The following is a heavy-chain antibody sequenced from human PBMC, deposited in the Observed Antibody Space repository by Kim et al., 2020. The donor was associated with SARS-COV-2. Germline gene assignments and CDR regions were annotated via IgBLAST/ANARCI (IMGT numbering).Heavy chain of an antibody. V-gene: IGHV5-51*01. D-gene: IGHD3-9*01. CDR2: IYPGDSDT. J-gene: IGHJ4*02. CDR3: ARLANSIKLRYFDWLLRDHFDY. CDR1: GYSFTSYW. Sequence: GASLKISCKGSGYSFTSYWIGWVRQMPGKGLEWMGIIYPGDSDTRYSPSFQGQVTISADKSISTAYLQWSSLKASDTAMYYCARLANSIKLRYFDWLLRDHFDYWGQGTLVTVSS.